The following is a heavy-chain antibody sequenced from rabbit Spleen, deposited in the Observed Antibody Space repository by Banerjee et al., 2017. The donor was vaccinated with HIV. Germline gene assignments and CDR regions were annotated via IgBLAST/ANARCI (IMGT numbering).Heavy chain of an antibody. CDR2: IDTNDGDT. J-gene: IGHJ4*01. V-gene: IGHV1S45*01. Sequence: LEESGGGLVKPGGTLTLTCTVSGFSFSSNWICWVRQAPGKGLEWIACIDTNDGDTDYANWPKGRFTISKTSSTTVTLQMTSLTAADTATYFCTRGVGNNDDYYLWGPGTLVTVS. CDR3: TRGVGNNDDYYL. D-gene: IGHD2-1*01. CDR1: GFSFSSNW.